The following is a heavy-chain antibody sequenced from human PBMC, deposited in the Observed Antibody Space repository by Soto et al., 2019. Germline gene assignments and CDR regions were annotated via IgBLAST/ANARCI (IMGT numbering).Heavy chain of an antibody. V-gene: IGHV3-23*01. CDR1: GFTFSSYT. CDR3: ARDPPNDKTQLDYGMDV. CDR2: ISARGGST. D-gene: IGHD2-2*01. Sequence: PVGSLSLSCAASGFTFSSYTMNWVRQAPGKGLEWVSLISARGGSTYYSDSVKGRFTISRDNSKNTLYLQMNSLRAEDTGVYYCARDPPNDKTQLDYGMDVWGQGTAVTVSS. J-gene: IGHJ6*02.